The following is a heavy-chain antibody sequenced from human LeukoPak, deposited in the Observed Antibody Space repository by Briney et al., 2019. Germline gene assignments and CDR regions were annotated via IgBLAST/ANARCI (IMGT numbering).Heavy chain of an antibody. CDR1: GFTVSSNY. Sequence: GGSLRLSCAASGFTVSSNYMSWVRQAPGKGLKWVSVIYSGGSTYYADSVKGRFTISRDNSKNTLYLQMNSLRAEDTAVYYCARDPDYYGMDVWGQGTTVTVSS. J-gene: IGHJ6*02. CDR3: ARDPDYYGMDV. V-gene: IGHV3-66*02. CDR2: IYSGGST.